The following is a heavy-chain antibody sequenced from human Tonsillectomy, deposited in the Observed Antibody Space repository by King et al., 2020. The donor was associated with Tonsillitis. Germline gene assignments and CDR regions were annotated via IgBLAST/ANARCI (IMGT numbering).Heavy chain of an antibody. V-gene: IGHV3-7*03. D-gene: IGHD3-22*01. CDR3: ARAAYYYDSSGYFDY. CDR1: GFTFSSYW. J-gene: IGHJ4*02. CDR2: IKQDGSEK. Sequence: VQLVESGGGLVQPGGSLRLSCAASGFTFSSYWMSWVRQAPGKGLEWVANIKQDGSEKYYVDSVKGRFTISRDNAKNSLYLQMNSLRAEDTAVYYCARAAYYYDSSGYFDYWGQGPLVTVSS.